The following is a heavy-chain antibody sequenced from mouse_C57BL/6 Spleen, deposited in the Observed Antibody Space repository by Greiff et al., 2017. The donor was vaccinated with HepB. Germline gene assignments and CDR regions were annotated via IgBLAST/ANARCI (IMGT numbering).Heavy chain of an antibody. J-gene: IGHJ1*03. Sequence: QVQLQRSGPELVKPGASVKLSCKASGYTFTSYDINWVKQRPGQGLEWIGWIYPRDGSTKYNEKFKGKATLTVDTSSSTAYMELHSLTSEDSAVYFCARWIVIYYDYDGYFDVWGTGTTVTVSS. CDR2: IYPRDGST. CDR3: ARWIVIYYDYDGYFDV. D-gene: IGHD2-4*01. CDR1: GYTFTSYD. V-gene: IGHV1-85*01.